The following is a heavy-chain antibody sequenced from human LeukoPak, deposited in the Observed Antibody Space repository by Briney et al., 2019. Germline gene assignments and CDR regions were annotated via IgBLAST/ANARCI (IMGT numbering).Heavy chain of an antibody. CDR2: IHHSGST. CDR1: GGSFSGYY. J-gene: IGHJ4*02. V-gene: IGHV4-34*01. D-gene: IGHD6-25*01. Sequence: SETLSLTCAVHGGSFSGYYWTWIRQPPGKGLEWIGEIHHSGSTNYNPSLKSRVTISVDTSKNQFSLKLSSVTAADTAVYYCARGGPHYLARLDPFDFWGQGTLVTVSS. CDR3: ARGGPHYLARLDPFDF.